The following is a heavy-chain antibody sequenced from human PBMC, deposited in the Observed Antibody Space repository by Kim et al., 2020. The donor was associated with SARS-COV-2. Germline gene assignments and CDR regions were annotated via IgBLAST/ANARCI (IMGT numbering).Heavy chain of an antibody. CDR3: ARDPTTYNWNDGDS. V-gene: IGHV4-39*07. Sequence: NPSLKSRVTISVDTSKNQFSLKLSSVTAADTAVYYCARDPTTYNWNDGDSWGQGTLVTVSS. J-gene: IGHJ4*02. D-gene: IGHD1-1*01.